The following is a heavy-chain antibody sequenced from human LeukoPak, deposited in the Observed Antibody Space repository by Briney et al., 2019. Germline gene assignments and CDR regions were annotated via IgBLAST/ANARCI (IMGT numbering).Heavy chain of an antibody. V-gene: IGHV4-30-4*01. CDR1: GGSISSGDYY. D-gene: IGHD6-13*01. J-gene: IGHJ4*02. CDR3: ATDAAAGTLDY. CDR2: IYYSGST. Sequence: PSETPSLTCTVSGGSISSGDYYWSWIRQPPGKGLEWIGYIYYSGSTYYNPSLKSRVTISVDTSKNQFSLKLSSVTAADTAVYYCATDAAAGTLDYWGQGTLVTVSS.